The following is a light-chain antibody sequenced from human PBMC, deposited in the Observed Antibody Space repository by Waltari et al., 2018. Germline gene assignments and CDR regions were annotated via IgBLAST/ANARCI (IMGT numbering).Light chain of an antibody. CDR1: QSVLYSSNNKNY. J-gene: IGKJ5*01. V-gene: IGKV4-1*01. CDR2: WAS. Sequence: DIVMTQSPDSLAVSLGERATINCKSSQSVLYSSNNKNYLAWYQQKPGQPPKLLIYWASTRESGVPDRFSGSGSGTDFTLTISRLEPEDFVVYYCQQYGSLPLTFGQGTRLEIK. CDR3: QQYGSLPLT.